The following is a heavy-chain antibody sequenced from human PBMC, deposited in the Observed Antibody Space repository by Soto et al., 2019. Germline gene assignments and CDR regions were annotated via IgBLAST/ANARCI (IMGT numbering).Heavy chain of an antibody. V-gene: IGHV1-69*13. CDR1: GGTFSSYA. CDR2: IIPIFGTA. D-gene: IGHD3-9*01. CDR3: ARMGPDYDILTGYSRRYYYYGMDV. J-gene: IGHJ6*02. Sequence: ASVKVSCKASGGTFSSYAISWVRQAPGQGLEWMGGIIPIFGTANYAQKFQGRVTITADESTSTAYMELSSLRSEDTAVYYCARMGPDYDILTGYSRRYYYYGMDVWGQGTTVTVSS.